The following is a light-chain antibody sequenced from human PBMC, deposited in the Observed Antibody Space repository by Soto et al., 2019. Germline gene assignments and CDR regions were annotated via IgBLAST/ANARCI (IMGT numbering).Light chain of an antibody. CDR3: QQYGSSPPT. CDR2: GAS. Sequence: EIVLTQSPGTLSLYPGERATLSCRASQSVSSSYLAWYQQKPVHAPSLLIYGASSRATGIPDRFTGSGSGTDFTLPISRLEPEEFSVYYCQQYGSSPPTFGQGTKVDI. J-gene: IGKJ1*01. V-gene: IGKV3-20*01. CDR1: QSVSSSY.